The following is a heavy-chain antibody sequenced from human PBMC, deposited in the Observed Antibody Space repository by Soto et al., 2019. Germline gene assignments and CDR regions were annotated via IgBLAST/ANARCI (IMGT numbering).Heavy chain of an antibody. Sequence: WGSLRLSCAASGFTFISYSINLLRHSPVKWLEWVSSISSSSSYIYYADSVKGRFTISRDNAKNSLYLQMNSLRAEDTAVYYCARDHLEYSSSSHWFDPWGQGTLVTVSS. J-gene: IGHJ5*02. D-gene: IGHD6-6*01. V-gene: IGHV3-21*01. CDR1: GFTFISYS. CDR3: ARDHLEYSSSSHWFDP. CDR2: ISSSSSYI.